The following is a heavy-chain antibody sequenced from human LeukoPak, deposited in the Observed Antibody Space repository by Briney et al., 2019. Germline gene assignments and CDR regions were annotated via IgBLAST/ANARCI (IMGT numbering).Heavy chain of an antibody. CDR2: ISSSSDYI. V-gene: IGHV3-21*01. J-gene: IGHJ4*02. D-gene: IGHD2-21*02. CDR3: ARRLLFNY. CDR1: GFTFSSYN. Sequence: GGSLRLSCAASGFTFSSYNMNWVRQAPGKGLEWVSSISSSSDYIYYADSVKGRFTISRDNAKNSLYLQMNSLRAEDTAVYYCARRLLFNYWGQGTLVTVSS.